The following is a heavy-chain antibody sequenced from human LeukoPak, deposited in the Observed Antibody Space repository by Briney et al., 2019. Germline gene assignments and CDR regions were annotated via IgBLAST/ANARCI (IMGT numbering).Heavy chain of an antibody. V-gene: IGHV3-13*01. CDR1: GLTLRVHD. CDR2: VSAGHHA. Sequence: GVSVRLFCTASGLTLRVHDMLWVRQTTAGGLEWVAAVSAGHHAFYAGSVSGRFTVSREDDKNSLFLEMDSLRAGDTVIYYCVREARGYHYTYFASWGQGPLVTVSS. J-gene: IGHJ4*02. CDR3: VREARGYHYTYFAS. D-gene: IGHD5-18*01.